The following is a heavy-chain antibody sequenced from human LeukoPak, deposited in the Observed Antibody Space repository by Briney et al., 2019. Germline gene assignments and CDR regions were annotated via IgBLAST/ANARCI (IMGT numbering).Heavy chain of an antibody. V-gene: IGHV3-23*01. CDR1: GLTFSNYA. Sequence: AGGSLRLSCAASGLTFSNYAMSWVRQAPGKGLEWVSAISGSGGSTYYADSVKGRFTFSRDNSKNTLYLQMNSLRAEDTAVYYCAKDRRGYSCGYPLILPDYWGQGTLVTVSS. CDR3: AKDRRGYSCGYPLILPDY. CDR2: ISGSGGST. D-gene: IGHD5-18*01. J-gene: IGHJ4*02.